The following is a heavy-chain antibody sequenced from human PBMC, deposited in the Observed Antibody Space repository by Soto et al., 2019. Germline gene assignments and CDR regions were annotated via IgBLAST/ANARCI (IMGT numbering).Heavy chain of an antibody. CDR1: GFTFSSYA. V-gene: IGHV3-23*01. Sequence: PGGSLRLSCAASGFTFSSYAMSWVRQAPGKGLEWVSAISGSGGSTYYADSVKGRFTISRDNSKNTLYLQMNSLRAEDTAVYYCATQDIVVVPARYPSNYYMDVWGKGTTVTVSS. CDR3: ATQDIVVVPARYPSNYYMDV. J-gene: IGHJ6*03. CDR2: ISGSGGST. D-gene: IGHD2-2*01.